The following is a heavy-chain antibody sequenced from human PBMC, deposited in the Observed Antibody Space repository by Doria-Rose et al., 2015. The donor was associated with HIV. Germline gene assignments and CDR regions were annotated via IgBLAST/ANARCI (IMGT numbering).Heavy chain of an antibody. D-gene: IGHD6-13*01. J-gene: IGHJ4*02. CDR1: GVSLSSPGMG. Sequence: QITLKESGPVLVEPTETLTLTCTVSGVSLSSPGMGVSWIRQPPGKALERLANIFSDDERSYKTSLKSRLTISRGTSKSQVVLTMTDMDPVDTATYYCARIKSSRWYHKYYFDFWGQGTLVIVSA. V-gene: IGHV2-26*01. CDR3: ARIKSSRWYHKYYFDF. CDR2: IFSDDER.